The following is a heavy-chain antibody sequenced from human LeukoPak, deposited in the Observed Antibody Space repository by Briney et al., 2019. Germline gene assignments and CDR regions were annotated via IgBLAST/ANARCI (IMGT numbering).Heavy chain of an antibody. V-gene: IGHV6-1*01. Sequence: SQTLSLTCAISGDNVSSNSDTWNWIRQSPSRGLEWLGRTYYRSKWYNDYAVSVKSRMTIIPDTSKNQFSLQLNSVTPDDTALYFCAGDRGVGAAVFFDYWGLGTLVTVSS. CDR1: GDNVSSNSDT. D-gene: IGHD6-13*01. CDR2: TYYRSKWYN. CDR3: AGDRGVGAAVFFDY. J-gene: IGHJ4*02.